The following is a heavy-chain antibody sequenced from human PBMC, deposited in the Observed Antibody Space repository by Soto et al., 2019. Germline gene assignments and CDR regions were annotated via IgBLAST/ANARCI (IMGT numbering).Heavy chain of an antibody. D-gene: IGHD2-15*01. J-gene: IGHJ6*02. Sequence: GPQVKVSCKASGGTFSSYAISWVRQAPGQGLEWMGGIIPIFGTANYAQKFQGRVTITADKSTSTAYMELSSLRSEDTAVYYCARLMVEEIYYYYGMDVWGQGTTVTVSS. CDR2: IIPIFGTA. CDR3: ARLMVEEIYYYYGMDV. V-gene: IGHV1-69*06. CDR1: GGTFSSYA.